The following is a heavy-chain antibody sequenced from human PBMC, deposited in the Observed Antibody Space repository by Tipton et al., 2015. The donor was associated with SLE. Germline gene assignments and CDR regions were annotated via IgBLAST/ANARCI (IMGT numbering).Heavy chain of an antibody. J-gene: IGHJ4*02. CDR3: ARDVSSRYDFWSGYSY. D-gene: IGHD3-3*01. Sequence: SLRLSCAASGFTFSSYWMSWVRQAPGKGLKWVANIKQDGSEKYYVDSVKGRFTISRDNAKNSLYLQMNSLRAEDTAVYYCARDVSSRYDFWSGYSYWGQGTLVTVSS. CDR2: IKQDGSEK. CDR1: GFTFSSYW. V-gene: IGHV3-7*01.